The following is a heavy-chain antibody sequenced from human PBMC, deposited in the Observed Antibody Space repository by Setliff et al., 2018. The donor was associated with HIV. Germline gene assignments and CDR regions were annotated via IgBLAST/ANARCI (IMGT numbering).Heavy chain of an antibody. CDR2: ISSNGGST. D-gene: IGHD4-4*01. CDR1: GFTFSSYA. Sequence: PGGSLRLSCAASGFTFSSYAMHWVRQAPGKGLEYVSAISSNGGSTYYADSVKGRFTISRDNSKNTLYLQRTSLRAEDTAVYYCAKESGLYSNYKYYYYMDVWGKGTTVTVSS. CDR3: AKESGLYSNYKYYYYMDV. V-gene: IGHV3-64*02. J-gene: IGHJ6*03.